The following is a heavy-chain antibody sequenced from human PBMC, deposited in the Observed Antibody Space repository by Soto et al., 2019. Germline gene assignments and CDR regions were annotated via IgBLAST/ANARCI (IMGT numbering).Heavy chain of an antibody. CDR1: GFTFSSYA. J-gene: IGHJ6*02. CDR2: ISSNGGST. Sequence: GGSLRLSCSASGFTFSSYAMHWVRRAPGKGLEYVSAISSNGGSTYYADSVKGRFTISRDNSKNTLYLQMSSLRAEDTAVYYCVKGLLRYFDWLQSSTYYYGMDVWGQGTTVTVSS. CDR3: VKGLLRYFDWLQSSTYYYGMDV. V-gene: IGHV3-64D*06. D-gene: IGHD3-9*01.